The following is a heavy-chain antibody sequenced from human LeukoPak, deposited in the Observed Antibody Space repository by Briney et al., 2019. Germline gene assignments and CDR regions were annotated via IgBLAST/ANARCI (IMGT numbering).Heavy chain of an antibody. CDR1: GFTFSSYG. V-gene: IGHV3-30*03. CDR2: ISYDGSNK. Sequence: GGSLRLSCAASGFTFSSYGMHWVRQAPGKGLEWVAVISYDGSNKYYADSVKGRFTISRDNSKNTLYLQMNSLRAEDTAVYYCARAEAPAAIKSGAFDIWGQGTLVTVSS. D-gene: IGHD2-2*01. CDR3: ARAEAPAAIKSGAFDI. J-gene: IGHJ3*02.